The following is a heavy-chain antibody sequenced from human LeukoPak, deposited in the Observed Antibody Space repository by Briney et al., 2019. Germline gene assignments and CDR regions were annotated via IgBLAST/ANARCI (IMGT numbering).Heavy chain of an antibody. CDR3: ARENVNYYGMDV. CDR1: GGTFSSYA. J-gene: IGHJ6*02. V-gene: IGHV1-69*04. Sequence: GASVTVSCKASGGTFSSYAISWVRQAPGQGLEWMGRIIPILGIANYAQKFQGRVTITADKSTSTAYMELSSLRSEDTAVYYCARENVNYYGMDVWGQGTTVTVSS. CDR2: IIPILGIA.